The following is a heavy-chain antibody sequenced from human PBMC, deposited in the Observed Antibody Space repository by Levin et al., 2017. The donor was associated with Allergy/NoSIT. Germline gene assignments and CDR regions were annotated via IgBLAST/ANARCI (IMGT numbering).Heavy chain of an antibody. J-gene: IGHJ4*02. CDR3: AKDKYSSSSVFDY. CDR1: GFTFSSYG. CDR2: ISYDGSNK. D-gene: IGHD6-6*01. Sequence: GESLKISCAASGFTFSSYGMHWVRQAPGKGLEWVAVISYDGSNKYYADSVKGRFTISRDNSKNTLYLQMNSLRAEDTAVYYCAKDKYSSSSVFDYWGQGTLVTVSS. V-gene: IGHV3-30*18.